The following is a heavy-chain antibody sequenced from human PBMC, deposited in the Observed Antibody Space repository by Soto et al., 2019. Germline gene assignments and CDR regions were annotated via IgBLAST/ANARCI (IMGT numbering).Heavy chain of an antibody. CDR1: RFTFGDYW. D-gene: IGHD3-16*02. Sequence: GGSLRLSCAVPRFTFGDYWMSWVRQPPGKGLEWISNIKQDGSDRNYADSVKGRFTISRDNADNSMYLQMNSLRAEDTAVYYCASLSYGQLRYFDNWGQGTLVTVSS. J-gene: IGHJ4*02. CDR2: IKQDGSDR. CDR3: ASLSYGQLRYFDN. V-gene: IGHV3-7*01.